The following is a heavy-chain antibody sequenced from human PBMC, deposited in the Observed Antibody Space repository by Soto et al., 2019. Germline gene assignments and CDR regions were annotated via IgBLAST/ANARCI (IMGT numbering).Heavy chain of an antibody. V-gene: IGHV5-51*01. J-gene: IGHJ4*02. CDR1: GYNFAGYW. CDR3: ARGGVSTRAFDH. Sequence: GESLKISCNGSGYNFAGYWIAWVRQMPGKGLELMGIIYPSDSDTRYRPSFQGQVTISADKSISSAYLQWSSLRASDTAMYYCARGGVSTRAFDHWGQGTPVTVSS. D-gene: IGHD3-3*01. CDR2: IYPSDSDT.